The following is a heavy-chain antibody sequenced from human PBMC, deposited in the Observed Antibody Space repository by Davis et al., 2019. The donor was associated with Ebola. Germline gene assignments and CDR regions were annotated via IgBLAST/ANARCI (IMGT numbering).Heavy chain of an antibody. D-gene: IGHD6-19*01. J-gene: IGHJ3*01. CDR3: AKDTSNVWFDV. CDR1: GFIFSNYD. CDR2: LGTSADT. Sequence: GGSLRLSCAASGFIFSNYDMVWVRQAPGKGLEWVSTLGTSADTYYADSVKGRFTISRDNSRNTLYLQMNGLRVEDTAIYYCAKDTSNVWFDVWGQGTMVTVAS. V-gene: IGHV3-23*01.